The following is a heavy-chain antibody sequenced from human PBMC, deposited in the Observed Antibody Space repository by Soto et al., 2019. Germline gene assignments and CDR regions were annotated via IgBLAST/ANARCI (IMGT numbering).Heavy chain of an antibody. D-gene: IGHD3-10*01. J-gene: IGHJ4*02. CDR3: VTHTLGVI. Sequence: PGGSLRLSCAAPGFIFSNAWMTWVRQAPGKGLEWLARIKSKTDGGTTDYAAPVKGRFIISRDDSKNTLYLQMNSLKTEDTAVYYCVTHTLGVIWGQGTLVTVSS. CDR2: IKSKTDGGTT. CDR1: GFIFSNAW. V-gene: IGHV3-15*01.